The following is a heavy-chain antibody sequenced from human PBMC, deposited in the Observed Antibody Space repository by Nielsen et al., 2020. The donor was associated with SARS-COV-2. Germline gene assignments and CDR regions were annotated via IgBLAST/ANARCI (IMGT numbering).Heavy chain of an antibody. CDR3: AKDRAHGSEGYYSSYGMDV. J-gene: IGHJ6*02. V-gene: IGHV3-30*18. CDR2: ISYDGSNK. D-gene: IGHD3-10*01. CDR1: GFTFSSYG. Sequence: GGSLRLSCAASGFTFSSYGMHWVRQAPGKGLEWVAVISYDGSNKYYADSVKGRFTISRDNSKNTLYLQMNSLRAEDTAVYYCAKDRAHGSEGYYSSYGMDVWGQGTTVTVSS.